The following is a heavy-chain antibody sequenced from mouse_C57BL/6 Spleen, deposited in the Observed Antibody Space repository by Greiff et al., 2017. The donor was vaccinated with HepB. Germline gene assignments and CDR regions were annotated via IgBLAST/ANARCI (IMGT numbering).Heavy chain of an antibody. Sequence: QVTLKESGAELVRPGASVKLSCKASGYTFTDYYINWVKQRPGQGLEWIARIYPGSGNTYYNEKFKGKATLTAEKSSSTAYMQLSSLTSEDSAVYFCARGDGYDGFAYWGQGTLVTVSA. J-gene: IGHJ3*01. D-gene: IGHD2-2*01. V-gene: IGHV1-76*01. CDR2: IYPGSGNT. CDR1: GYTFTDYY. CDR3: ARGDGYDGFAY.